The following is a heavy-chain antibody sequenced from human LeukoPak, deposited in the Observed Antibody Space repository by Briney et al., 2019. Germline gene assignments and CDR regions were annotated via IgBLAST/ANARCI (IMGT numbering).Heavy chain of an antibody. CDR1: GFTFSSYS. J-gene: IGHJ4*02. CDR3: VRGNDYGGPHY. V-gene: IGHV3-48*04. Sequence: GGSLRLSCAASGFTFSSYSMNWVRQAPGKGLEWVSYISGRSSTIYYADSVKGRFTISRDNGKNTLFLQMNSLRAEDAAVYYCVRGNDYGGPHYWGQGTLVTVSS. CDR2: ISGRSSTI. D-gene: IGHD4-23*01.